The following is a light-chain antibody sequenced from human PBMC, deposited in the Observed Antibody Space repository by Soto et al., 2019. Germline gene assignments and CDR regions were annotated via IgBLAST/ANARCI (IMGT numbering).Light chain of an antibody. Sequence: IVMTQTPLSSLVTLGQAASISCKSSQSLVHSDGNTYLSWFQQSPGQPPRLLIFKASDRFSGGPERCSGSGAGTDFTLTTSRGEAEDVVVYYCMQERQSLWTFGQGTKVEIK. CDR2: KAS. V-gene: IGKV2-24*01. CDR1: QSLVHSDGNTY. CDR3: MQERQSLWT. J-gene: IGKJ1*01.